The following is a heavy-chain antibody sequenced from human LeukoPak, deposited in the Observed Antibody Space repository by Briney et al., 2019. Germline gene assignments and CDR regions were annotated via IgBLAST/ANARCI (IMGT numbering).Heavy chain of an antibody. D-gene: IGHD3-3*01. Sequence: PGGPLRLSCAASGFTFSNYWMHWVRQAPGKGLVWVSRINPAGNYGNYADSVKGRFTISRDNAKNTVYLQMNSLRAEDTALFYCVRDWDHYDFDSWGQGTLVTVSS. J-gene: IGHJ5*01. CDR2: INPAGNYG. CDR1: GFTFSNYW. CDR3: VRDWDHYDFDS. V-gene: IGHV3-74*01.